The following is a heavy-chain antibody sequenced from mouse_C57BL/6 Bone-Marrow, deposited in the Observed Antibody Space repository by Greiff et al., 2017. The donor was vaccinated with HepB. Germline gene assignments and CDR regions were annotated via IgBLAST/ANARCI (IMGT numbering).Heavy chain of an antibody. V-gene: IGHV5-17*01. CDR1: GFTFSDYG. Sequence: DVHLVESGGGLVKPGGSLKLSCAASGFTFSDYGMHWVRQAPEKGLEWVAYISSGSSTIYYADTVKGRFTISRDNAKNTLFLQMTSLRSEDTAMYYCATNWRGYYAMDYWGQGTSVTVSS. J-gene: IGHJ4*01. D-gene: IGHD4-1*02. CDR2: ISSGSSTI. CDR3: ATNWRGYYAMDY.